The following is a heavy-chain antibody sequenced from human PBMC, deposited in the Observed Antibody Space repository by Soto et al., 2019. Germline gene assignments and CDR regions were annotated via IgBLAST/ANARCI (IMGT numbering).Heavy chain of an antibody. J-gene: IGHJ5*02. Sequence: EVQLVESGGGLVKPGESLRLSCATSGFTFSDYSMNWVRQAPGKDLEWISSISTGGNYVYYADSVKGRFTISRDNHKSSLYLQMHSLRAEDTAVYYFARDSRIVARPAMGSVGFDPWGQGTLVTVCS. CDR1: GFTFSDYS. D-gene: IGHD3-22*01. CDR3: ARDSRIVARPAMGSVGFDP. V-gene: IGHV3-21*01. CDR2: ISTGGNYV.